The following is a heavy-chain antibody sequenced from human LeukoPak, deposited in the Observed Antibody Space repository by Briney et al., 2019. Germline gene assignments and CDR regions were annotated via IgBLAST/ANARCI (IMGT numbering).Heavy chain of an antibody. Sequence: SETLSLTCTVSGGSISSSSYYWGWIRQPPGKELEWIGSIYYSGSTYYNPSLKSRVTISVDTSKNQFSLKLSSVTAADTAVYYCASFPIAASHEDFDYWGQGTLVTVSS. V-gene: IGHV4-39*01. CDR3: ASFPIAASHEDFDY. CDR2: IYYSGST. CDR1: GGSISSSSYY. D-gene: IGHD6-6*01. J-gene: IGHJ4*02.